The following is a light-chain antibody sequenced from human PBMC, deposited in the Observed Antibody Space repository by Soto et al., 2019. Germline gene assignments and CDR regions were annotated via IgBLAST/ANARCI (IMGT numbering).Light chain of an antibody. J-gene: IGKJ3*01. V-gene: IGKV3-20*01. Sequence: EVVMTQSPATLSVSRGDGAALSCRASQGVGSNLAWYQQKPGQAPRLLIHGASSRAAGTPDRFSGSGSGTDFTLTISRLEPEDFAVYYCHHYGDSPIYTFGPGTKVDFK. CDR1: QGVGSN. CDR2: GAS. CDR3: HHYGDSPIYT.